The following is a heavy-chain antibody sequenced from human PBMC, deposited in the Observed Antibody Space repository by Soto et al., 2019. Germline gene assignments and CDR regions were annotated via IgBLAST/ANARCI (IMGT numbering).Heavy chain of an antibody. CDR3: TTDSYSTMIVVRFDY. Sequence: PGGSLRLSCAASGFTFSSYTRTWVRQAPGKGPEWVSSISGNGESTKYADSVKGRFTISRDNSKNTLYLQMNSLKTEDTGIYYCTTDSYSTMIVVRFDYWGHGTLVTVSS. J-gene: IGHJ4*01. CDR1: GFTFSSYT. V-gene: IGHV3-23*01. CDR2: ISGNGEST. D-gene: IGHD3-22*01.